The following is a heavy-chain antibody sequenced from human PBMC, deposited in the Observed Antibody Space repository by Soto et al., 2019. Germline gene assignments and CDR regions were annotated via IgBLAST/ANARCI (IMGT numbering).Heavy chain of an antibody. CDR2: ISGGGDRT. D-gene: IGHD2-2*01. CDR3: ARKVLGSTSRPDWWYFDL. V-gene: IGHV3-23*01. Sequence: SGGGLVQPGGSLRLSCVGSGFTFINYAMNWVRQTPGKGLEWVSGISGGGDRTFDADSVKGRFTISRDNSKNTVNLQMNSLRADDTAVYYCARKVLGSTSRPDWWYFDLWGRGTLVTVSS. CDR1: GFTFINYA. J-gene: IGHJ2*01.